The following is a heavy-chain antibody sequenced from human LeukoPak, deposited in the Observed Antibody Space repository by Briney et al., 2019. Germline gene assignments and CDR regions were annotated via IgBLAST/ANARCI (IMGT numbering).Heavy chain of an antibody. Sequence: PGGSLRLSCAASGFTFSSYAMHWVRQAPGQGLEWMGWINPNSGGTNYAQKFQGRVTMTRDTSISTAYMELSRLRSDDTAVYYCASPLLVEMATVNFDYWGQGTLVTVSS. CDR3: ASPLLVEMATVNFDY. CDR1: GFTFSSYA. V-gene: IGHV1-2*02. D-gene: IGHD5-24*01. J-gene: IGHJ4*02. CDR2: INPNSGGT.